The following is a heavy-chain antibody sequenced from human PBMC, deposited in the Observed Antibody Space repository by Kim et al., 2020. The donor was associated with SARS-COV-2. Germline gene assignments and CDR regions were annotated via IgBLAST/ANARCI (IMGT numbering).Heavy chain of an antibody. CDR2: ISYSGNS. CDR1: GGSIRSGGKF. V-gene: IGHV4-31*03. D-gene: IGHD2-2*01. CDR3: ARGQPLDY. Sequence: SETLSLTCSVSGGSIRSGGKFWTWLRQHPAKGLEWIGYISYSGNSHYSPSLRRRVSISLQTSENQFALELTAVTAADTAVYYCARGQPLDYWGQGILVTVPS. J-gene: IGHJ4*02.